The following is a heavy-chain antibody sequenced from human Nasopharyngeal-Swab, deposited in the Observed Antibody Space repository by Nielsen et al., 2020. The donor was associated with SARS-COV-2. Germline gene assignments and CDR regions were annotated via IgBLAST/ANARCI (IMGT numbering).Heavy chain of an antibody. CDR3: AREYSSSDYYDY. V-gene: IGHV3-7*03. CDR2: IKQDGSEK. D-gene: IGHD6-6*01. J-gene: IGHJ4*02. Sequence: WIRPPPGKGLEWVANIKQDGSEKYYVDSVKGRFTISRDNAKNSLYLQMNSLRAEDTAVYYCAREYSSSDYYDYWGQGTLVTVSS.